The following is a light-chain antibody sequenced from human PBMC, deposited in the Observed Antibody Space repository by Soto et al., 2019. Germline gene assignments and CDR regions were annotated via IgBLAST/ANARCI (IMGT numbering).Light chain of an antibody. CDR1: QSVSSN. CDR3: DNYNSWPPT. Sequence: EIVMTQSPATLSVSPGERATLSCRASQSVSSNLAWYQQKPGQAPRLLIYGASTRATGIPARFSGSGSGTDCIRTLASLPFKGLEVNNWDNYNSWPPTCGKGTKVEIK. V-gene: IGKV3-15*01. CDR2: GAS. J-gene: IGKJ1*01.